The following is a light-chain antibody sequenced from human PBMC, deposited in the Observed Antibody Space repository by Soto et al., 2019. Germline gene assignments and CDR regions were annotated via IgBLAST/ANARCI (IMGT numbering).Light chain of an antibody. CDR1: SSNFGAGYE. CDR3: PSFDSSLRADV. Sequence: QSALTQPPSVSGAPGQRVTISCSGSSSNFGAGYEVHWYKQLPGTAPTLVIFNNLNRPSGVPERFSGSKSGTSASLVISGLQAEDEADYYCPSFDSSLRADVFGSGTKLTVL. CDR2: NNL. V-gene: IGLV1-40*01. J-gene: IGLJ1*01.